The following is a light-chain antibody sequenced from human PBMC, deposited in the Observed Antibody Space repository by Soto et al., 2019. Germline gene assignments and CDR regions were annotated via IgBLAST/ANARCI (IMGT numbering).Light chain of an antibody. V-gene: IGKV2-30*01. J-gene: IGKJ1*01. CDR3: MQGTNWPWT. CDR2: KVS. Sequence: EVVVTQSPLSLPVTLGQPASISCRSTQSLVYTDGNTYLAWFHQRPGQSPRRLIYKVSNRDSGVPDRFSGSGSGSDFTLKISRVEAEDVGIYYCMQGTNWPWTFGLGTKVDIK. CDR1: QSLVYTDGNTY.